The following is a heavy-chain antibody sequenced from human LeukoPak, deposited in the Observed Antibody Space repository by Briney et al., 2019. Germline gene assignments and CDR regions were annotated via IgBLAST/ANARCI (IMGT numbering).Heavy chain of an antibody. CDR2: ISSSSTTI. D-gene: IGHD5-18*01. Sequence: GGSLRLSCAASGFTFSTYNRKWVRQAPGKGLDWVSYISSSSTTIYYADPVKGRFTSSRVKAKESLYLQINSLRAEDTAVYYCARDRGYTYGWYIDVWGKGTTVTVSS. CDR1: GFTFSTYN. J-gene: IGHJ6*03. CDR3: ARDRGYTYGWYIDV. V-gene: IGHV3-48*01.